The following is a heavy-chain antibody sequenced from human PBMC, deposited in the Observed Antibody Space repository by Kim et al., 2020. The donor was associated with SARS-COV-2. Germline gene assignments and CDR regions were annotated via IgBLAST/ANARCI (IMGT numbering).Heavy chain of an antibody. CDR1: GGSISSGGYY. J-gene: IGHJ4*02. V-gene: IGHV4-31*03. CDR3: ARNRITMIVVVSYFDY. D-gene: IGHD3-22*01. CDR2: IYYSGST. Sequence: SETLSLTCTVSGGSISSGGYYWSWIRQHPGKGLEWIGYIYYSGSTYYNPSLKSRVTISVDTSKNQFSLKLSSVTAADTAVYYCARNRITMIVVVSYFDYWGQGTLVTVSS.